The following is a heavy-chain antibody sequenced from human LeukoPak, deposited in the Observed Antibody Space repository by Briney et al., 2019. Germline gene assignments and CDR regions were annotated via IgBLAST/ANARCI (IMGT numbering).Heavy chain of an antibody. V-gene: IGHV4-39*07. CDR1: GGSISSSSYY. CDR3: ARVRGHSSSSGAFDI. CDR2: IYYSGSA. J-gene: IGHJ3*02. Sequence: SETLSLTCTVSGGSISSSSYYWGWIRQPPGKGLEWIGSIYYSGSAYYNPSLKSRVTISVDTSKNQFSLKLSSVTAADTAVYYCARVRGHSSSSGAFDIWGQGTMVTVSS. D-gene: IGHD6-13*01.